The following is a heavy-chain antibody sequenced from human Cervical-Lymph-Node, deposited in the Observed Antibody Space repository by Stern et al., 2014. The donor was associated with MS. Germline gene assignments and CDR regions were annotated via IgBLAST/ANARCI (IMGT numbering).Heavy chain of an antibody. J-gene: IGHJ4*02. CDR3: ARGAR. CDR2: ITSDGGST. V-gene: IGHV3-64*01. CDR1: GFTFRNYA. Sequence: EVHLVESGGGLVQPGGSLRLSCVGSGFTFRNYAMHWVRPAPGKGLEYVSAITSDGGSTYYAKFVKGRFTISRDNAKNTLYLQMGRLRGDDMAVYYCARGARWGQGTLVTVSS.